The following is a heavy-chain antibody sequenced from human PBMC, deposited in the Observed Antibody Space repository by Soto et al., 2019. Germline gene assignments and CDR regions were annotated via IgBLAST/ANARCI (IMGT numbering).Heavy chain of an antibody. Sequence: SVKVSCKASGGTFSSYAISWVRQAPGQGLEWMGGIIPIFGTANYAQKFQGRVTITADESTSTAYMELTSLRSEDTAVYYCARVVMTTVPASYYYCMDVWGQVTTVTVSS. CDR1: GGTFSSYA. CDR3: ARVVMTTVPASYYYCMDV. CDR2: IIPIFGTA. J-gene: IGHJ6*02. D-gene: IGHD4-4*01. V-gene: IGHV1-69*13.